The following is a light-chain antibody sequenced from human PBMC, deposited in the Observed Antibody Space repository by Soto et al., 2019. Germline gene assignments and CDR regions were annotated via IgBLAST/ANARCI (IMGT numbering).Light chain of an antibody. CDR1: KGINNY. CDR2: ASS. J-gene: IGKJ1*01. Sequence: DIQMTQSPSSLSASVGDRVTITCRASKGINNYLAWYQQKPGKVPKLLIYASSTLQSGVPSRFSGSGSGTDFTLTISSLQPEDVATYYCQKYNIAPWTFGQGTKVEIK. V-gene: IGKV1-27*01. CDR3: QKYNIAPWT.